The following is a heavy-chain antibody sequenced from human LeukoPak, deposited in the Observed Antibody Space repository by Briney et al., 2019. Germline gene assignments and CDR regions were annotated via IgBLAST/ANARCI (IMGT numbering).Heavy chain of an antibody. CDR2: ISGSGGSA. CDR3: AKDLGAIAEEAFDI. D-gene: IGHD3-16*01. V-gene: IGHV3-23*01. J-gene: IGHJ3*02. CDR1: GFTFSSYA. Sequence: GGSLRLSCAASGFTFSSYAMSWVRQAPGKGLEWVLAISGSGGSAYYADSVKGRFTISRDNSENTLYLQMNSLRAEDTAVYYCAKDLGAIAEEAFDIWGQGTMVTVSS.